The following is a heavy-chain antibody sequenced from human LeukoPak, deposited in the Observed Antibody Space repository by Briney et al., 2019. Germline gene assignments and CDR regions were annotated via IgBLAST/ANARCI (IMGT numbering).Heavy chain of an antibody. CDR2: ISSSSNYI. D-gene: IGHD3-22*01. Sequence: PGGSLRLSCAASGFTFTSHSMNWVRQAPGKGLEWVSSISSSSNYIHYADSVKGRFTISRDNAKNSLYLQMNSLRAEDTAVYYCTRDLPFYYYDSSGYFGAFDIWGQGTMVTVSS. J-gene: IGHJ3*02. CDR3: TRDLPFYYYDSSGYFGAFDI. V-gene: IGHV3-21*01. CDR1: GFTFTSHS.